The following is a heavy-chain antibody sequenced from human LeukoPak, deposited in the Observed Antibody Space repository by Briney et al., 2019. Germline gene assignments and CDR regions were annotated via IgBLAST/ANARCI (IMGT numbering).Heavy chain of an antibody. CDR1: GGTFSSYA. V-gene: IGHV1-69*05. CDR3: ANWAGTPAGYFSGPLDY. D-gene: IGHD6-19*01. Sequence: VASVKVSCKASGGTFSSYAISWVRQAPGQGLEWMGGIIPIFGTANYAQKFQGRVTITRDTFASTAYMELSSLTFEDTAVYYCANWAGTPAGYFSGPLDYWGQGTLVTVSS. J-gene: IGHJ4*02. CDR2: IIPIFGTA.